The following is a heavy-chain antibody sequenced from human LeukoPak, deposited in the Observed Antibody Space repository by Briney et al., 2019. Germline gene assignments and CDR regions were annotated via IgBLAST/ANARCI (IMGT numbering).Heavy chain of an antibody. Sequence: PGGSLRLSCAASGFTFSTHGMYWVRQAPGKGLEWVAVIWYDGSNKYYADSVKGRFTISRDNSENTLYLQMNSLRAEDTAVYYCARDRETWYFDFWGQGTLVTVSS. V-gene: IGHV3-33*01. CDR1: GFTFSTHG. CDR3: ARDRETWYFDF. J-gene: IGHJ4*02. CDR2: IWYDGSNK.